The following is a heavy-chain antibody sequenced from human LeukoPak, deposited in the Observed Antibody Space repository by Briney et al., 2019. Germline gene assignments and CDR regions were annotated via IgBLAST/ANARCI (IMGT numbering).Heavy chain of an antibody. J-gene: IGHJ6*03. CDR1: GFTFSSYG. CDR3: ARGVRIVAGKFRRDYYMDV. Sequence: GSLRLSCAASGFTFSSYGMHWVRQAPGKGLEWVAFIRYDGSNKYYADSVKGRFTISRDNSKNTLYLQMNSLRAEDTAVYYCARGVRIVAGKFRRDYYMDVWGKGTTVTVFS. V-gene: IGHV3-30*02. D-gene: IGHD6-19*01. CDR2: IRYDGSNK.